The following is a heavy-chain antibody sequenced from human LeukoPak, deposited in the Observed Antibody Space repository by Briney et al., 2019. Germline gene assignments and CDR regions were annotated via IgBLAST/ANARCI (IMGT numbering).Heavy chain of an antibody. D-gene: IGHD4-11*01. CDR2: IKPDGGEK. CDR3: VRESYSVFDP. J-gene: IGHJ5*02. Sequence: GGSLRLSCAASGFTFSSYMMTWVRQAPGKGLEWVANIKPDGGEKFYVDSVRGRFTISRDNAKNSLYLQMNSLRAEDTAVYYCVRESYSVFDPWGQGTLVTVSS. CDR1: GFTFSSYM. V-gene: IGHV3-7*01.